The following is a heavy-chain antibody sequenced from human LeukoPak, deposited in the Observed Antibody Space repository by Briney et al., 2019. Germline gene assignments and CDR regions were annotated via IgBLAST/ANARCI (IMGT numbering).Heavy chain of an antibody. J-gene: IGHJ6*03. CDR1: GFTFSDYY. CDR2: ISYSSGTI. CDR3: ARRDTEPYYYYMDV. V-gene: IGHV3-11*04. Sequence: GGSLRLSRAASGFTFSDYYMSWVRQAPGKGLEWISYISYSSGTIYYADSVKGRFTISRDNAKNSLYLQMNSLRAEDTAVYYCARRDTEPYYYYMDVWGKGTTVTVSS.